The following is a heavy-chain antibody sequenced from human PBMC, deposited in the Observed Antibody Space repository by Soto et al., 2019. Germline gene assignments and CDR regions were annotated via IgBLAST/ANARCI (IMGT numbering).Heavy chain of an antibody. Sequence: GASVKVSCKASGYTFTSYGISWVRQAPGQGLEWMGWISAYNGNTNYAQKLQGRVTMTTDTSTSTAYMELRSLRSDDTAVYYCARYNWNYALYYYGMDVWGQGTTVTVS. CDR2: ISAYNGNT. CDR1: GYTFTSYG. CDR3: ARYNWNYALYYYGMDV. J-gene: IGHJ6*02. V-gene: IGHV1-18*01. D-gene: IGHD1-7*01.